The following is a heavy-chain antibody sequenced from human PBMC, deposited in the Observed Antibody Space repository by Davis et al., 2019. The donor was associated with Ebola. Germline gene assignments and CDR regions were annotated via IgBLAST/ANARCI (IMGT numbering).Heavy chain of an antibody. CDR1: GFTFSSYW. Sequence: GGSLRLSCAASGFTFSSYWMSWVRQAPGKGLEWVANIKQDGSAKYYVDSVKGRFTISRDNAKNSLYLQMNSLRAEDTAVYYGTRASGWYGYEFDYWGQGTLVTVSS. D-gene: IGHD6-19*01. CDR2: IKQDGSAK. V-gene: IGHV3-7*01. CDR3: TRASGWYGYEFDY. J-gene: IGHJ4*02.